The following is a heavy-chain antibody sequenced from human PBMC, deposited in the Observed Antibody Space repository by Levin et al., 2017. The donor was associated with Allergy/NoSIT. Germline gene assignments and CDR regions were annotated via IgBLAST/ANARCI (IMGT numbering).Heavy chain of an antibody. J-gene: IGHJ3*02. D-gene: IGHD2-21*02. Sequence: GGSLRLSCAASGFTFSNAWMSWVRQAPGKGLEWVGRIKSKTDGGTTDYAAPVKGRFTISRDDSKNTLYLQMNSLKTEDTAVYYCTTSPPVVVTASYAFDIWGQGTMVTVSS. CDR2: IKSKTDGGTT. V-gene: IGHV3-15*01. CDR3: TTSPPVVVTASYAFDI. CDR1: GFTFSNAW.